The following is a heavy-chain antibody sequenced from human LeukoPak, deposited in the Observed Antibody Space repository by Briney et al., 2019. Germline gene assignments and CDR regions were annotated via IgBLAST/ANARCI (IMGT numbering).Heavy chain of an antibody. D-gene: IGHD3-22*01. CDR2: IIPILGIA. CDR1: GGTFSSYA. Sequence: ASVKVSCKASGGTFSSYAISWVRQAPGPGLEWMGRIIPILGIANYAQKFQGRVTITADKSTSTAYMELSSLRSEDTAVYYCASGDYYDSSGTIDYWGQGTLVTVSS. V-gene: IGHV1-69*04. J-gene: IGHJ4*02. CDR3: ASGDYYDSSGTIDY.